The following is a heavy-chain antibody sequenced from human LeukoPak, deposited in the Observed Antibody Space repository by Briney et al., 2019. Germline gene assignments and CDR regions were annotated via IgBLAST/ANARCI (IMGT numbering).Heavy chain of an antibody. CDR1: GYTFTSYG. V-gene: IGHV1-18*01. D-gene: IGHD2-15*01. Sequence: ASVKVSCKASGYTFTSYGISWVRQAPGQGLEWMGWISAYNGNTNYAQKLQGRVTMTTDTSTSTAYMELGSLRSDDTAVYYCARDDSDCSGGSCYLYYYYYYGMDVWGQGTTVTVSS. CDR3: ARDDSDCSGGSCYLYYYYYYGMDV. J-gene: IGHJ6*02. CDR2: ISAYNGNT.